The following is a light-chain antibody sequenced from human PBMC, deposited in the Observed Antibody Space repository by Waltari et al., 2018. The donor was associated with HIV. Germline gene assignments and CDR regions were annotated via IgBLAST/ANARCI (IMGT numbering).Light chain of an antibody. V-gene: IGLV1-47*01. CDR1: SSNLGSHD. CDR2: TNY. Sequence: QSVLTQPPSASGTPGQKVTIPCFGSSSNLGSHDVFWYQQLPGTAPKLHIHTNYQRPSWVPDRVSCSRSGTSASLAISGLRSEDEADYTCATWDDSPSAVVFGGGTKVNVL. CDR3: ATWDDSPSAVV. J-gene: IGLJ2*01.